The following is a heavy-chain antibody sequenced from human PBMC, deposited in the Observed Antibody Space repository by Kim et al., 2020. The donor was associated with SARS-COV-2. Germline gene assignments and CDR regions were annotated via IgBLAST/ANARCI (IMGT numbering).Heavy chain of an antibody. V-gene: IGHV1-18*01. J-gene: IGHJ5*02. Sequence: NHAPKLQGRVTMTTDTSTSTADMELRSLRSDDTAVYYCARVVQVNWFDPWGQGTLVTVSS. D-gene: IGHD2-2*01. CDR3: ARVVQVNWFDP.